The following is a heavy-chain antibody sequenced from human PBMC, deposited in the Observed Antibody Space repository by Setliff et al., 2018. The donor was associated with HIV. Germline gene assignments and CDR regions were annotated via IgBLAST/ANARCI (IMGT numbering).Heavy chain of an antibody. CDR2: IHAGSGDT. V-gene: IGHV1-3*01. Sequence: ASVKVSCKASGYTFTNNVIHWVRQAPGQRLEWMGWIHAGSGDTQYSQKFQGRVTITRDTSACTVYMELSSLRSEDTAMYYCARDHPGIAYWGPGTMVTVSS. J-gene: IGHJ4*02. CDR3: ARDHPGIAY. CDR1: GYTFTNNV.